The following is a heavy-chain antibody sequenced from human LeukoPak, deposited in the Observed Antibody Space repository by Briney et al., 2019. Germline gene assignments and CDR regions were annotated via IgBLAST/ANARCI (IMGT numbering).Heavy chain of an antibody. Sequence: GGSLRLSCAASGFTVSSNYMSWVRQAPGKGLEWVSVIYIGGTTYYADSVKGRFTISRDNSKNTLYLQMNSLRAEDTAVYYCARDRGVHYYGSGSYFDYWGQGTLVTVSS. V-gene: IGHV3-66*01. CDR2: IYIGGTT. CDR3: ARDRGVHYYGSGSYFDY. J-gene: IGHJ4*02. CDR1: GFTVSSNY. D-gene: IGHD3-10*01.